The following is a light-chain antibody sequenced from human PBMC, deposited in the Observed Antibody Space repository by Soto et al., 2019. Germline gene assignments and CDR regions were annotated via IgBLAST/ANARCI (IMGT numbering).Light chain of an antibody. CDR1: QSININ. CDR3: QQYNDWPRGT. J-gene: IGKJ1*01. CDR2: GAS. V-gene: IGKV3-15*01. Sequence: EILMTQSPATLSVSPGERATLSCRASQSININLAWYQQKPGQAPRLLIYGASTRATGIPARFSGSGSGTEFTLTISSLRSEDFAVYYCQQYNDWPRGTFGQGTKVEIK.